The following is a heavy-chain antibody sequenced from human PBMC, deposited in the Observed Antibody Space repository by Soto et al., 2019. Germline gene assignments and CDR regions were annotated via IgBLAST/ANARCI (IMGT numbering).Heavy chain of an antibody. J-gene: IGHJ4*02. CDR1: GFTFSSYA. V-gene: IGHV3-23*01. CDR2: ISGSGGST. D-gene: IGHD5-12*01. CDR3: AKGVRNSGYEYHFDY. Sequence: GGSLRLSCAASGFTFSSYAMSWVRQAPGKGLDWVSGISGSGGSTYYADSVKGRFTISRDNSKNTLYLQMNSLRAEDTAVYYCAKGVRNSGYEYHFDYWGQGTLVTVSS.